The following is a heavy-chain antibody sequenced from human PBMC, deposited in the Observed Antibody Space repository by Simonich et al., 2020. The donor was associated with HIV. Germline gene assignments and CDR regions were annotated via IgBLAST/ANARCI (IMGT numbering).Heavy chain of an antibody. V-gene: IGHV1-2*06. CDR2: VNPNSGGT. Sequence: QVQLVQSGAEVKKPGASVKVSCKVFGHTLPELSMHWVRQAPGQGLEWMGRVNPNSGGTDYPQKFQGRVTMTRDTSITTAYMELSRLRSDDTAFYYCATHGPGSYSSALDIWGQGTRVTVSS. D-gene: IGHD1-26*01. J-gene: IGHJ3*02. CDR1: GHTLPELS. CDR3: ATHGPGSYSSALDI.